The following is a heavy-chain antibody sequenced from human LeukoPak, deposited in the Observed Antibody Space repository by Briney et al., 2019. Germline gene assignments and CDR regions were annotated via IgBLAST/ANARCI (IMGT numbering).Heavy chain of an antibody. V-gene: IGHV3-7*01. CDR1: GFTFSSYW. CDR2: IKQDGSEK. D-gene: IGHD3-3*01. CDR3: ARDSDFWSGYYEPFGY. J-gene: IGHJ4*02. Sequence: PGGSLRLSCAASGFTFSSYWMSWVRQAPGKGLEWVANIKQDGSEKYYVDSVKGRFTISRDNAKNSLYLQMNSLRAEDAAVYYCARDSDFWSGYYEPFGYRGQGTLVTVSS.